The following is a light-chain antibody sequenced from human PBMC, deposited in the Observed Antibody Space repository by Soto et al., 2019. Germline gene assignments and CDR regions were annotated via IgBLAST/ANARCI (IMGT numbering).Light chain of an antibody. Sequence: QSVLTQPPSVSGAPGQRVTISCTGSSSNIGAGYDVHWYQQLPGTAPKLLIEGNSNRPSGVPDRFSGSKSGTSASLAITGLQAEDEADYYCQSYDSSLSGYGFGTGTKVTVL. CDR2: GNS. CDR1: SSNIGAGYD. J-gene: IGLJ1*01. V-gene: IGLV1-40*01. CDR3: QSYDSSLSGYG.